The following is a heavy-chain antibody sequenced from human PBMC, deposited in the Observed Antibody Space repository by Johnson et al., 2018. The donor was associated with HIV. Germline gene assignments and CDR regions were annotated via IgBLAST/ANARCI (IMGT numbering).Heavy chain of an antibody. D-gene: IGHD1-7*01. J-gene: IGHJ3*02. CDR2: IKQDGSEK. CDR1: GFTFSSYW. Sequence: EVLLLESGGGLVQPGGSLRLSCAASGFTFSSYWMSWVRQAPGKGLEWVANIKQDGSEKYYVDSVKGRLTISRDNAKNSLYLQMNSLRAEDTAVYYCARGRTGTKYDAFDIWGQGTMVTVSS. V-gene: IGHV3-7*04. CDR3: ARGRTGTKYDAFDI.